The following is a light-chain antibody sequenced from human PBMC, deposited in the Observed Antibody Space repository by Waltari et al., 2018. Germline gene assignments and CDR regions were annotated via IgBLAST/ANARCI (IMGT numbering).Light chain of an antibody. CDR2: WAT. J-gene: IGKJ4*01. CDR1: QSVLYSSNNKNY. V-gene: IGKV4-1*01. Sequence: DIVMTQSPDSLAVSLGERATINCKSSQSVLYSSNNKNYLAWYQQKPGQPPKLLIYWATTRESGVPYLFSGSGSGTDFTLTISSLQAEDVAVYYCQQYYTTPLTFGGGTKVEIK. CDR3: QQYYTTPLT.